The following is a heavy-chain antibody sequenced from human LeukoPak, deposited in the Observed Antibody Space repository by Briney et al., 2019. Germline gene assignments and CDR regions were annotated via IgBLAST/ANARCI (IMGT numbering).Heavy chain of an antibody. J-gene: IGHJ5*02. CDR3: ARERLAVAGKGFDP. CDR1: GYTFTSYC. V-gene: IGHV1-18*01. CDR2: ISAYNGNT. Sequence: ASVKVSCKASGYTFTSYCISWVRQAPGQGLEWMGWISAYNGNTNYAQKLQGRVTMTTDTSTSTAYMELRSLRSDDTAVYYCARERLAVAGKGFDPWGQGTLVTVSS. D-gene: IGHD6-19*01.